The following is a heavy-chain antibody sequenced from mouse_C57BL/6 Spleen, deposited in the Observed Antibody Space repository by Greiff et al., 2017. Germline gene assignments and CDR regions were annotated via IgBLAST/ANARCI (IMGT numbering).Heavy chain of an antibody. V-gene: IGHV14-4*01. J-gene: IGHJ4*01. CDR1: GFNIKDDY. CDR2: IDPENGDT. Sequence: VQLKQSGAELVRPGASVKLSCTASGFNIKDDYMHWVKQRPEQGLEWIGWIDPENGDTEYASKFQGKATITADTSSNTAYLQLSSLTSEDTAVYYSTTRNYYYYAMDYWGQGTSVTVSS. D-gene: IGHD2-1*01. CDR3: TTRNYYYYAMDY.